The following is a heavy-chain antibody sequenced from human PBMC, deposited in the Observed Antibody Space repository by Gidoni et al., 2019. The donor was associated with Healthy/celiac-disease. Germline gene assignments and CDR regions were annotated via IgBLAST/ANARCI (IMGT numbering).Heavy chain of an antibody. CDR2: INPSGGST. CDR3: ARCPSGWYSDY. J-gene: IGHJ4*02. Sequence: QVQLVQSGAEVKKPGASVKVSCKASGYTFTSYYMHWVRQATGQGLEWMGIINPSGGSTSYAQKFQGRVTMTRDTSTSTVYMELSSLRSEDTAVYYCARCPSGWYSDYWGQGTLVTVSS. V-gene: IGHV1-46*01. D-gene: IGHD6-19*01. CDR1: GYTFTSYY.